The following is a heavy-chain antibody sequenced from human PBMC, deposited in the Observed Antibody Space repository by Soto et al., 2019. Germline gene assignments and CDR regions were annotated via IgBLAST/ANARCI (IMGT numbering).Heavy chain of an antibody. CDR2: INYDGTTT. CDR1: GFTFSSFW. J-gene: IGHJ4*02. D-gene: IGHD3-10*01. V-gene: IGHV3-74*01. Sequence: EVQLVESGGGLVQPGGSLRLSCVTSGFTFSSFWMHWVRQVPGKGLVWVSRINYDGTTTNYADSVKGRFTISRDNAKSTLYLEMNSLRDDDTAVYHCARASGALSCGEGGQGTLVTVSS. CDR3: ARASGALSCGE.